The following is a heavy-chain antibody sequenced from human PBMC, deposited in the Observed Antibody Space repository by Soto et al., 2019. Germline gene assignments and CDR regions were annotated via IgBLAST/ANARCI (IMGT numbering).Heavy chain of an antibody. D-gene: IGHD2-15*01. CDR2: INHSGST. Sequence: SETLSLTCAVYGGSFSGYYWSWIRQPPGKGLEWIGEINHSGSTNYNPSLKSRVTISVDTSKNQFSLKLSSVTAADTAVYYCARGPVEEYNWFDPWGQGTLVTVSS. V-gene: IGHV4-34*01. CDR1: GGSFSGYY. J-gene: IGHJ5*02. CDR3: ARGPVEEYNWFDP.